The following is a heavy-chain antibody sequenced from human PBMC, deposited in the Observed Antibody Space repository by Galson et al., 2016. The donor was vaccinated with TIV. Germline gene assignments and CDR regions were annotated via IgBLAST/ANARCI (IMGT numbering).Heavy chain of an antibody. CDR3: ARAPIWGARGVILFDY. J-gene: IGHJ4*02. CDR1: GGSISDGDYY. D-gene: IGHD3-10*01. V-gene: IGHV4-30-4*08. CDR2: IHYSGTS. Sequence: TLSLTCTVSGGSISDGDYYWSWIRQPPGKGLEWIGCIHYSGTSVYNPSLKSRVTISVDTSKSQVSLTLTSVAAADTAVYYCARAPIWGARGVILFDYWGLGTQVTVSS.